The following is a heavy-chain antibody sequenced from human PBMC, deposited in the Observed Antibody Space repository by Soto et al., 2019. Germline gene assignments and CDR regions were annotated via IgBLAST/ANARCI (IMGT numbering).Heavy chain of an antibody. Sequence: RQPPEKKMEWIGYIYYSGSTNYNPSLKSRVTISVDTSKNQFSLKLSSVTAADTAVYYCAREREFCFYCCCDNRDLHSFPTRRSSDL. D-gene: IGHD2-15*01. CDR2: IYYSGST. J-gene: IGHJ2*01. CDR3: AREREFCFYCCCDNRDLHSFPTRRSSDL. V-gene: IGHV4-59*01.